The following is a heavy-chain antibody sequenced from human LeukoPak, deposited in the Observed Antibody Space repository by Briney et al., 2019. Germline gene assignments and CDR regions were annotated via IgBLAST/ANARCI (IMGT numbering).Heavy chain of an antibody. Sequence: GGSLRLSCAASGFTFSSYWMSWVRQAPGKGLEWVANIKQDGSEKYYVDSVKGRFTISRDNAKNSLYLQMNSLRAEDTAVYYCARDAAMVRGVSLSFDYWGQGTLVTVSS. CDR3: ARDAAMVRGVSLSFDY. CDR1: GFTFSSYW. J-gene: IGHJ4*02. CDR2: IKQDGSEK. D-gene: IGHD3-10*01. V-gene: IGHV3-7*01.